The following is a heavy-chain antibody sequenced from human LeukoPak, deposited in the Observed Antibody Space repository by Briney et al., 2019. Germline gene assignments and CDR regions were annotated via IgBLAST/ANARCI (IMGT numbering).Heavy chain of an antibody. D-gene: IGHD2-21*02. CDR2: IVDDRSNI. CDR3: ARDLPRKVVVTGLDY. V-gene: IGHV3-33*01. J-gene: IGHJ4*02. Sequence: GRSLRLSCAASGFTFSIYGMRWVRQATGKGLVCVAVIVDDRSNIYYEDYVKRRFSVSRDNSKNTQYLQMDSLRDEDTAVYYCARDLPRKVVVTGLDYWGQGTLVTVSS. CDR1: GFTFSIYG.